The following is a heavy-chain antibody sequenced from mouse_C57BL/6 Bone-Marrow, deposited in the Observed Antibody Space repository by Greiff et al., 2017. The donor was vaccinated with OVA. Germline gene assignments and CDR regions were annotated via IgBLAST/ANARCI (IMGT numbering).Heavy chain of an antibody. CDR3: ARNEPSYYGSSPFDY. CDR2: IWSGGST. D-gene: IGHD1-1*01. CDR1: GFSLTSYG. V-gene: IGHV2-2*01. J-gene: IGHJ2*01. Sequence: VHLVESGPGLVQPSQSLSITCTVSGFSLTSYGVHWVRQSPGKGLEWLGVIWSGGSTDYNAAFISRLSISKDNSKSQVFFKMNSLQADDTAIYYCARNEPSYYGSSPFDYWGQGTTLTVSS.